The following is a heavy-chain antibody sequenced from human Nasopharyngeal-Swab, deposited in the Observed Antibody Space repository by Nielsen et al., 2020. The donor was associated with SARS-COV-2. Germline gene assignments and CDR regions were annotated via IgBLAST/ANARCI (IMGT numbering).Heavy chain of an antibody. D-gene: IGHD3-9*01. Sequence: GESLKISCAASGFTFSDYYMSWIRQAPGKGLEWVSYISSSGSTIYYADSVKGRFTISRDNAKNSLYLQMNSLRAEDTAVYYCARDSGYDILTGYIYYDGMDVWGQGTTVTVSS. CDR1: GFTFSDYY. CDR2: ISSSGSTI. J-gene: IGHJ6*02. V-gene: IGHV3-11*01. CDR3: ARDSGYDILTGYIYYDGMDV.